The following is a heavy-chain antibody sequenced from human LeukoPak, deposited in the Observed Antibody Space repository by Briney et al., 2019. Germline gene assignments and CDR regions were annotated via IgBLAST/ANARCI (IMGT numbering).Heavy chain of an antibody. J-gene: IGHJ4*02. V-gene: IGHV3-11*01. CDR1: GFTLSEYY. CDR2: ISRSGRDI. Sequence: GILRLSCTVSGFTLSEYYMTWIRQAPRKGLEWVAYISRSGRDIDYADSVKGRFSISRDNTKSSLFLQMNGLTAEDTAVYYCATPGGHWGQGTLVTVSS. CDR3: ATPGGH. D-gene: IGHD3-16*01.